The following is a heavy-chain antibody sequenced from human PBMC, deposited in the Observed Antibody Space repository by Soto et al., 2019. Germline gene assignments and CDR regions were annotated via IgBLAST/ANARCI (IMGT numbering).Heavy chain of an antibody. J-gene: IGHJ6*02. CDR1: GGTFSSYA. V-gene: IGHV1-69*01. D-gene: IGHD3-10*01. CDR2: IIPIFGTA. Sequence: QVQLVQSGAEVKKPGSSVKVSCKASGGTFSSYAISWVRQAPGQGLEWMGGIIPIFGTANYAQKFQGRVTITADESTSKGYMGVSRLGSGDTAGYFCARDYYGSGSYYGAYYGMDVWGQGTTVTVSS. CDR3: ARDYYGSGSYYGAYYGMDV.